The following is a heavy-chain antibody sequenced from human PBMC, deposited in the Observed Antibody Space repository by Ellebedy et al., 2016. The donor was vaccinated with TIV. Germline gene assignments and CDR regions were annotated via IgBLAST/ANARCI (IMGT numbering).Heavy chain of an antibody. J-gene: IGHJ4*02. V-gene: IGHV3-7*01. CDR3: ARSTLYYNILTGYFYYFDY. Sequence: GGSLRLXCAASGFTFSSHWMSWVRQTPGKRLEWVANIKQDGSKKYYVDSVKGRFTISRDNAKNSLYLQMNSLRAEDTAVYYCARSTLYYNILTGYFYYFDYWGQGTLVTVSS. CDR1: GFTFSSHW. CDR2: IKQDGSKK. D-gene: IGHD3-9*01.